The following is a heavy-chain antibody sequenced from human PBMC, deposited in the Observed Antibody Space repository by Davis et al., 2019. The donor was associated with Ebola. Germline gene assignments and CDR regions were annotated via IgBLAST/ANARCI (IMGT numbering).Heavy chain of an antibody. CDR1: GLTFSGYS. D-gene: IGHD5-24*01. J-gene: IGHJ4*02. CDR2: ISSRSNYI. V-gene: IGHV3-21*01. CDR3: ARAQEMATNVPGY. Sequence: PGGSLRLSCAASGLTFSGYSVNWVRQAPGKGLEWVSSISSRSNYIYYADSLKGRLTISRDNAKNSVYLEMNSLRAEDTAVYYCARAQEMATNVPGYWGQGTVVIVSS.